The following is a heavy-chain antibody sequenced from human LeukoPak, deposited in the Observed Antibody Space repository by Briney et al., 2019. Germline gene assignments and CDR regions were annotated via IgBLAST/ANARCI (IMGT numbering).Heavy chain of an antibody. CDR1: GFTSSNYE. CDR3: ARWFHPGYSSGWYPTPVVSLLAFDI. D-gene: IGHD6-19*01. V-gene: IGHV3-48*03. J-gene: IGHJ3*02. Sequence: QPGGSMRLSCTASGFTSSNYEMSWVRQAPGRVLEWVSFIRSTGLTIYYADLVKGRFTISRDNAKNSLYLQMNSLRAEDTAVYYCARWFHPGYSSGWYPTPVVSLLAFDIWGQGTMVTVSS. CDR2: IRSTGLTI.